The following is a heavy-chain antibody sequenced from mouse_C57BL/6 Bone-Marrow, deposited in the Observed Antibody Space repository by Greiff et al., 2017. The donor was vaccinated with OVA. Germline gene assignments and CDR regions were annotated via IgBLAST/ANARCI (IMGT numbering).Heavy chain of an antibody. J-gene: IGHJ3*01. CDR3: TTDYGSRGGFAY. CDR1: GFNIKDYY. CDR2: IDPEDGDT. Sequence: VQLQQSGAELVRPGASVKLSCTASGFNIKDYYMHWVKQRPEQGLEWIGRIDPEDGDTEYAQKFKGKVTMTADTSSNPAYLQNSSLTSEDTAVYYCTTDYGSRGGFAYWGKGTLVTVSA. D-gene: IGHD1-1*01. V-gene: IGHV14-1*01.